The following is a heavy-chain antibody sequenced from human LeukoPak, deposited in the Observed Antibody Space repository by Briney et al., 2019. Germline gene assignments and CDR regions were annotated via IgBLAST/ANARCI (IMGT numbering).Heavy chain of an antibody. Sequence: GGSLRLSCAASGFTFSSYSMNRVRQAPGKGLEWVSYISSSSSTIYYADSVKGRFTISRDNAKNSLYLQMNSLRAEDTAVYYCARRGACDYWGQGTLVTVSS. J-gene: IGHJ4*02. V-gene: IGHV3-48*01. CDR1: GFTFSSYS. CDR2: ISSSSSTI. CDR3: ARRGACDY.